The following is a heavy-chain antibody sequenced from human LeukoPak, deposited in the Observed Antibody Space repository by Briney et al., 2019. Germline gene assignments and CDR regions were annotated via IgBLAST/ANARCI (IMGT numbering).Heavy chain of an antibody. V-gene: IGHV3-48*01. D-gene: IGHD5-12*01. Sequence: PGGSLRLSCAASGFTFSSYSMNWVRQAPGKGLGWVSYISSSSSTIYYADSVKGRFTISRGNAKNSLYLQMNSLRAEDTAVYYCARDHGYSGYESYWGQGTLVTVSS. CDR2: ISSSSSTI. CDR3: ARDHGYSGYESY. CDR1: GFTFSSYS. J-gene: IGHJ4*02.